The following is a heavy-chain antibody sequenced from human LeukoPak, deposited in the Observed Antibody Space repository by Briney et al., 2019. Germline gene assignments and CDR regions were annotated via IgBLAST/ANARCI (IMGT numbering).Heavy chain of an antibody. Sequence: SETLSLTCTVSGDSISSGGHFWSWIRQHPGKGLEWIGYIYYSGSTYYNPSLKSRVNISVDTSKNQFSLRLNSVTAADTAVYYCARDWAVAGSYYYYGMDVWGQGTTVTVSS. CDR3: ARDWAVAGSYYYYGMDV. J-gene: IGHJ6*02. CDR2: IYYSGST. V-gene: IGHV4-31*03. D-gene: IGHD6-19*01. CDR1: GDSISSGGHF.